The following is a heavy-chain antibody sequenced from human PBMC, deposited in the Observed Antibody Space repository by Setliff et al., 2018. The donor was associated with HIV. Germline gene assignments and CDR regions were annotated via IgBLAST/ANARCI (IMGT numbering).Heavy chain of an antibody. CDR1: GGTFRSHE. D-gene: IGHD2-2*01. J-gene: IGHJ3*02. CDR2: IVPILNTG. CDR3: ATQRDIVMVPGQGGFDI. Sequence: GASVKVSCKASGGTFRSHEISWVRQAPGQGLEWMGGIVPILNTGNYAPKFQGSVTITADESTTTAYMELSSLRSEDTAVYYCATQRDIVMVPGQGGFDIWAQGTMVTVSS. V-gene: IGHV1-69*13.